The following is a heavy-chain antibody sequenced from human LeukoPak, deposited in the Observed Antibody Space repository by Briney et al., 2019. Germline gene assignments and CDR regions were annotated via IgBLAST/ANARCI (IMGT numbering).Heavy chain of an antibody. CDR2: INHSGST. CDR3: ARRLAAAGRVDP. Sequence: PSETLSLTCAVYGGSFSGYYWSWIRQPPGKGLEWIGEINHSGSTNYNPSLKSRVTISVDTSKNQFSLKLSSVTAADTAVYYCARRLAAAGRVDPWGQGTLVTVSS. V-gene: IGHV4-34*01. J-gene: IGHJ5*02. D-gene: IGHD6-13*01. CDR1: GGSFSGYY.